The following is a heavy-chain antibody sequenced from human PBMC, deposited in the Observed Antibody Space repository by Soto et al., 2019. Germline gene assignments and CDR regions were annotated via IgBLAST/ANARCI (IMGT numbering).Heavy chain of an antibody. Sequence: QVHLVESGGGVVQPGRSLRLSCAASGFTFSTYTMYWVRQAPGKGLEWVAAISNNGINTHYADSVKGRFTISRDNSKKTLYVQMNSLRAEDTAVYDCAREWSLSVAAAGYWGQGTLVTVSS. J-gene: IGHJ4*02. CDR2: ISNNGINT. CDR1: GFTFSTYT. CDR3: AREWSLSVAAAGY. V-gene: IGHV3-30-3*01. D-gene: IGHD6-19*01.